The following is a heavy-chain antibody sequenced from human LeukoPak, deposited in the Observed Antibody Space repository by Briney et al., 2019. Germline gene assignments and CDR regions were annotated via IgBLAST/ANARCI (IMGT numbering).Heavy chain of an antibody. CDR1: GYTLTELS. Sequence: ASVNVSCKVSGYTLTELSMHWVRQAPGKGLEWMGGFDPEDGETIYTQSFQGRVTMTEDTSTDTAYIELSSLRSEDTAVYYCATDFWRAVDGTAWGQGTKVSVCS. J-gene: IGHJ4*02. CDR3: ATDFWRAVDGTA. V-gene: IGHV1-24*01. CDR2: FDPEDGET. D-gene: IGHD6-19*01.